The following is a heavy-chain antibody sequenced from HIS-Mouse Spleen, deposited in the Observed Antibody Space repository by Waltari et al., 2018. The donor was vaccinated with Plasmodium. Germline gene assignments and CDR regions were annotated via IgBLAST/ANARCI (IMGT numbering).Heavy chain of an antibody. CDR3: ARRLGIDY. CDR2: SKRDGSST. J-gene: IGHJ4*02. D-gene: IGHD7-27*01. CDR1: GFTFSSYW. V-gene: IGHV3-74*01. Sequence: EVQLVESGGGLVQPGGSLRLSCAASGFTFSSYWMHWVRQAPGKGLVWGSRSKRDGSSTSYADPGKGRFTISRDNAKNTLYLQMNSLRAEDTAVYYCARRLGIDYWGQGTLVTVSS.